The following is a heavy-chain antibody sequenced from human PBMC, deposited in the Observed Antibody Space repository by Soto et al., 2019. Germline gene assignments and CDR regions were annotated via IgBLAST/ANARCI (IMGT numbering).Heavy chain of an antibody. D-gene: IGHD2-15*01. J-gene: IGHJ4*02. CDR2: IIPMIGLT. CDR1: GGIFTSFG. CDR3: ASARGYGVIN. Sequence: QVQLVQSGAEVKKPGSSVRVSCKASGGIFTSFGFNWVRQAPGQGLEWMGGIIPMIGLTNHSQKLQDRIKINADGSTHTVYIDLSRLTSDDTAMYYCASARGYGVINWGPATLLNVSS. V-gene: IGHV1-69*12.